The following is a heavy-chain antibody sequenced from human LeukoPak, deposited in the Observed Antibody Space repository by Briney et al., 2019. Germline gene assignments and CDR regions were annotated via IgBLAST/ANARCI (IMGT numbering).Heavy chain of an antibody. J-gene: IGHJ4*02. V-gene: IGHV7-4-1*02. D-gene: IGHD3-10*01. Sequence: ASVKVSCKASGYTFSHYAMNWVRQAPGQGPQWMGWINTDTGNPTYAHDFIGRYVFSLDSSVSTAYLQISSLKSEDTAVYYCARDSRGDGTGFDSWGQGTLVTVSS. CDR3: ARDSRGDGTGFDS. CDR2: INTDTGNP. CDR1: GYTFSHYA.